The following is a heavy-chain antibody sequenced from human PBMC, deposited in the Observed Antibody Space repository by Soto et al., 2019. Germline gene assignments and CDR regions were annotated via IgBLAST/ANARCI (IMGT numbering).Heavy chain of an antibody. V-gene: IGHV3-30-3*01. Sequence: QVQLVESGGGVVQPGRSLRLSCVASGFTFSSYAMFWVRQAPGKGLEWLALTSYDGNVKYYTDSVKGRVTISRDNSKNTLYLHVDSLRPEDTAVYHCARDARSNTSWTLEYWGQGTLVTVSS. J-gene: IGHJ4*02. D-gene: IGHD2-2*01. CDR3: ARDARSNTSWTLEY. CDR1: GFTFSSYA. CDR2: TSYDGNVK.